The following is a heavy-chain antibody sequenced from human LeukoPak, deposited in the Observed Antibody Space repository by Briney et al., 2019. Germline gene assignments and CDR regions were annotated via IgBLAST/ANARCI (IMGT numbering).Heavy chain of an antibody. V-gene: IGHV6-1*01. CDR2: TYYRSKWFH. CDR3: AGISGVYGFGTFDI. Sequence: SQTLSLTCAISGDSVSGASAAWNWIRQSPTRGLEWLGRTYYRSKWFHDYAVSVESRITINPDISKNQFSLQLNSVTPEDTAVYYCAGISGVYGFGTFDIWGQGTVVTVSS. CDR1: GDSVSGASAA. D-gene: IGHD1-26*01. J-gene: IGHJ3*02.